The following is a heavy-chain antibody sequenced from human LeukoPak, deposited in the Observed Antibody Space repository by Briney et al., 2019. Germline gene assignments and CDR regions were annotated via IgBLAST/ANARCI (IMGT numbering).Heavy chain of an antibody. CDR2: IIPIFGTA. CDR1: GGTFSSYA. CDR3: ARAAGYYDSSGYYYSRGNYYYYYYYMDV. J-gene: IGHJ6*03. V-gene: IGHV1-69*06. Sequence: ASVKVSCKASGGTFSSYAISWVRQAPGQGLEWMGGIIPIFGTANYAQKFQGRVTITADKSTSTAYMELSSLRSEDTAVYYCARAAGYYDSSGYYYSRGNYYYYYYYMDVWGKGTTVTVSS. D-gene: IGHD3-22*01.